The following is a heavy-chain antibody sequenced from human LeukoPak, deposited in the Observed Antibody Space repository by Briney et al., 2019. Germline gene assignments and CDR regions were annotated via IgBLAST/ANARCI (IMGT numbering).Heavy chain of an antibody. J-gene: IGHJ6*02. CDR1: GGSFSGYD. CDR2: INHSGRT. V-gene: IGHV4-34*01. CDR3: ARGNYDFWSGYSYNYYYYYYGMDV. D-gene: IGHD3-3*01. Sequence: SETLSLTCAVYGGSFSGYDWSWIRQPPGKGLEWIGEINHSGRTNYNPSLKSRVTISVDTSKNQFSLKLSSVTAADTAVYYCARGNYDFWSGYSYNYYYYYYGMDVWGQGTTVTVSS.